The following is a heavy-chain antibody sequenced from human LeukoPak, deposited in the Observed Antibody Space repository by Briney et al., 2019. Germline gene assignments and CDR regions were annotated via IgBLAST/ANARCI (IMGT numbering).Heavy chain of an antibody. CDR2: INHSGST. CDR3: ARGRNGYYYGSGSYYP. J-gene: IGHJ5*02. Sequence: PSETLSLTCAVYGGSFSGYYWSWIRQPPGKGLEWIGEINHSGSTNYNPSLKSRVTISVDTSKNQFSPKLSSVTAADTAVYYCARGRNGYYYGSGSYYPWGQGTLVTVSS. CDR1: GGSFSGYY. D-gene: IGHD3-10*01. V-gene: IGHV4-34*01.